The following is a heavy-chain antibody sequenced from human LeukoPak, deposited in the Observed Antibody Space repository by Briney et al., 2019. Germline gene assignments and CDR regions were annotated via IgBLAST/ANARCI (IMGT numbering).Heavy chain of an antibody. D-gene: IGHD3-3*01. CDR1: GYTFTGYY. Sequence: ASVKVSCKASGYTFTGYYMYWVRQAPGQGLEWMGRINPNSGGTNYAQKFQGRVTMTRDTSISTAYMELSRLRSDDTAVYYCARDDDSFAVDAFDIWGQGTMVTVSS. V-gene: IGHV1-2*06. CDR3: ARDDDSFAVDAFDI. J-gene: IGHJ3*02. CDR2: INPNSGGT.